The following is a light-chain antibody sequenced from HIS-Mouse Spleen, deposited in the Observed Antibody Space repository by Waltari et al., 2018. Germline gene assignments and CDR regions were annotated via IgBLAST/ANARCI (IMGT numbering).Light chain of an antibody. V-gene: IGKV1-9*01. Sequence: DIQLTQSPSFLSASVGDRVTITCRASQGISSYLALYQQKQGKAPKLLIYAASTLQSGVPSRFIGSGSGTEFTLTISSLQPEDFATYYCQQLNSYPQETFGGGTKVEIK. CDR2: AAS. CDR3: QQLNSYPQET. J-gene: IGKJ4*01. CDR1: QGISSY.